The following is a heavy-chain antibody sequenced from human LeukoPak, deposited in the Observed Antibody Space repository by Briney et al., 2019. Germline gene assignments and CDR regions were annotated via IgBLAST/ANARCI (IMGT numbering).Heavy chain of an antibody. CDR2: ISYDGSNK. V-gene: IGHV3-30-3*01. J-gene: IGHJ4*02. Sequence: PGGALRLSCAASGFTFSSYAMHWVRQAPGKGLEWVAVISYDGSNKYYADSVKGRFTISRDNSKNTLYLQMNSLRAEDTAVYYCERDLHVIEGGSGWYPTGYWGQGPLVTVSS. CDR1: GFTFSSYA. D-gene: IGHD6-19*01. CDR3: ERDLHVIEGGSGWYPTGY.